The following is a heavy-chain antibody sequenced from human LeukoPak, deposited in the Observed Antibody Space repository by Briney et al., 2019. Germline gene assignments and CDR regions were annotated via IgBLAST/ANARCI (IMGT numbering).Heavy chain of an antibody. Sequence: GGSLRLSCAASGFTFSSYGMHWVRQAPGKGLEWVAFIRYDGSNKYYADSVKGRFTISRDNSKNTLCLQMNSLRAEDTAVYYCAKQGPERALYSSSFIDYWGQGILVTVSS. D-gene: IGHD6-13*01. CDR2: IRYDGSNK. CDR3: AKQGPERALYSSSFIDY. CDR1: GFTFSSYG. J-gene: IGHJ4*02. V-gene: IGHV3-30*02.